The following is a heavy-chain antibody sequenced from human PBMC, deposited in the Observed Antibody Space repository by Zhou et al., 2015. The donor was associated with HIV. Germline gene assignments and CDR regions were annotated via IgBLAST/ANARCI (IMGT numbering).Heavy chain of an antibody. CDR1: GYTFTSYG. CDR3: ARSKIAGGAGSPTVMKFDY. V-gene: IGHV1-18*01. CDR2: ISAYNGNT. Sequence: QVQLVQSGAEVKKPGASVRVSCKTSGYTFTSYGTTWVRQAPGQGLEWMGWISAYNGNTKLAHNVQGRVMLTTDTSTNTAYMTLGSLRSDDTAVYFCARSKIAGGAGSPTVMKFDYWGQGTLVTVSS. D-gene: IGHD6-13*01. J-gene: IGHJ4*02.